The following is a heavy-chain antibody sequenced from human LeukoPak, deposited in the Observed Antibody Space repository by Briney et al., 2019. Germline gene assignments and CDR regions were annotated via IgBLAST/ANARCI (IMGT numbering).Heavy chain of an antibody. CDR2: ISSSSSYI. V-gene: IGHV3-21*01. CDR3: AIKSSGLDY. D-gene: IGHD6-19*01. CDR1: GFTFSSHA. J-gene: IGHJ4*02. Sequence: GGSLRLSCAASGFTFSSHAISWVRQAPGKGLEWVSSISSSSSYIYYADSVKGRFTISRDNAKNSLYLQMNSLRAEDTAVYYCAIKSSGLDYWGQGTLVTVSS.